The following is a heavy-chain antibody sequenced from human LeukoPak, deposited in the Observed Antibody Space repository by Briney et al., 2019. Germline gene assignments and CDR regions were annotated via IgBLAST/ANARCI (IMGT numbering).Heavy chain of an antibody. V-gene: IGHV3-48*03. CDR3: ARDGGLHTNFDY. CDR1: GFTFSSYE. J-gene: IGHJ4*02. D-gene: IGHD2-15*01. CDR2: ISSSGSTI. Sequence: GGSLRLSCAASGFTFSSYEMNWVRQAPGKGLEWVSYISSSGSTIYYADSVKGRFTASRDNANNLLYLQMNRLRAEDTAVYYCARDGGLHTNFDYWGQGTLLTVSS.